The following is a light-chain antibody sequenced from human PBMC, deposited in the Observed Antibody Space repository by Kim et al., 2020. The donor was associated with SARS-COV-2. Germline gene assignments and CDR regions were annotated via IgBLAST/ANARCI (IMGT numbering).Light chain of an antibody. V-gene: IGLV2-11*01. J-gene: IGLJ2*01. CDR3: CSYVVSHSLI. CDR2: DVT. Sequence: QSALTQPRSVSGSPGQSVTISCTGTSSDVGGYNFVSWYQHHPGKAPKLMIYDVTKRPSGVPDRFSGSKSGNTASLTVSGLQAEDEGIYYCCSYVVSHSLIFGGGTKLTVL. CDR1: SSDVGGYNF.